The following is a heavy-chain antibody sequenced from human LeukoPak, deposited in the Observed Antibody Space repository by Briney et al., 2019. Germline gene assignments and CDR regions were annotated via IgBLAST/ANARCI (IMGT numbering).Heavy chain of an antibody. CDR3: ARNPGLWWGDFDY. Sequence: SQTLSLTCTVSGGSISSGDYYWSWIRQPPGKGLEWIGYIYYSGSTYYNPSPKSRVTISVDTSKNQFPLKLSSVTAADTAVYYCARNPGLWWGDFDYWGQGTLVTVSS. D-gene: IGHD2-21*01. V-gene: IGHV4-30-4*01. CDR2: IYYSGST. CDR1: GGSISSGDYY. J-gene: IGHJ4*02.